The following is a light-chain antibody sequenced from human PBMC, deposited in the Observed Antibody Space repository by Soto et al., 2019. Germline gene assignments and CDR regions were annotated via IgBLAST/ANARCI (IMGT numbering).Light chain of an antibody. J-gene: IGKJ1*01. V-gene: IGKV1-39*01. CDR1: QSISSY. Sequence: DIQMTQSPSSLSASVGDRVTITCRASQSISSYLNWYQQKPGKAPKLLIYAASSLQGGVPSRFSGSGSGTDFTLTISSLQPEDFATYYCQQYNSYSRTFGQGTKVDIK. CDR3: QQYNSYSRT. CDR2: AAS.